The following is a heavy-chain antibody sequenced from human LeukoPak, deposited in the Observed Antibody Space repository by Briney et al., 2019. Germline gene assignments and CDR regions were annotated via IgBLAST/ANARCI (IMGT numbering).Heavy chain of an antibody. J-gene: IGHJ4*02. CDR3: ASHGGL. D-gene: IGHD5-12*01. Sequence: PGRSLRLSCAASGFSFSSYGMHWVRQAPGKGLEWVAVIWYDGSKKNYADSVKGRFTISRDNSKNTLYLQMNSLRVEDTAVYYCASHGGLWGQGTLVTVSS. CDR1: GFSFSSYG. CDR2: IWYDGSKK. V-gene: IGHV3-33*01.